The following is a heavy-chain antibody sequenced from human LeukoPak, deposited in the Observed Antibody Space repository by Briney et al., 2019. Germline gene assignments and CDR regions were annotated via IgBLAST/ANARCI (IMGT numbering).Heavy chain of an antibody. D-gene: IGHD3-3*01. V-gene: IGHV3-30*02. CDR2: IRYDGSNK. CDR3: AKGDSYLATIFGSDY. Sequence: GGSLRLSCAASGFTFSSYGMHWVRQAPGKGLEWVAFIRYDGSNKYYADSVKGRFTISRDNSKNTLYLQMNSLRAEDTAVYYCAKGDSYLATIFGSDYWGQGTLVTVSS. CDR1: GFTFSSYG. J-gene: IGHJ4*02.